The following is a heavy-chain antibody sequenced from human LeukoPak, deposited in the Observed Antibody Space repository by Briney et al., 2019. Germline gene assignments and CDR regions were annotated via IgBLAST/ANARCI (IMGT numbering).Heavy chain of an antibody. D-gene: IGHD3-22*01. Sequence: ASVKVSCKASGYTFTSYYMHWVRQAPGQGLEWMGIINPSGGSTSYAQKSQGRVTMTRDTSTSTVYMELSSLRSEDTAVYYCARDAPGSYYDSSGYYPDYWGQGTLVTVSS. V-gene: IGHV1-46*01. CDR1: GYTFTSYY. CDR2: INPSGGST. CDR3: ARDAPGSYYDSSGYYPDY. J-gene: IGHJ4*02.